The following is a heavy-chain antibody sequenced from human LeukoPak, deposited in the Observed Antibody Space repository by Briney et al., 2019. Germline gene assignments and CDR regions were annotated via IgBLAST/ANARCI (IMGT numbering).Heavy chain of an antibody. J-gene: IGHJ4*02. V-gene: IGHV3-21*01. D-gene: IGHD5-18*01. Sequence: GESLKISCKGSGHSFTTYWIGWVRRMPGKGLEWVSAMSYSGSSTYYADSVKGRFTISRDNAKNSLYLQMNSLRAEDTAMYYCARLVWDTTMADGDIDSWGQGTLLIVSS. CDR2: MSYSGSST. CDR1: GHSFTTYW. CDR3: ARLVWDTTMADGDIDS.